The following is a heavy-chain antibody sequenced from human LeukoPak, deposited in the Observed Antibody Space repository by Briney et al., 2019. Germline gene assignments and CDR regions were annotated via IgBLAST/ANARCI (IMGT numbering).Heavy chain of an antibody. CDR3: ARALYSGSPYDALDI. CDR1: GYTFTGYY. J-gene: IGHJ3*02. CDR2: INPNSGGT. Sequence: ASVKVSCKASGYTFTGYYMHWVRQAPGQGLEWMGWINPNSGGTNYAQKFQGRVTMTRDTSISTAYMELSRLRSDDTAVYYCARALYSGSPYDALDIWGQGTMVTVSS. D-gene: IGHD1-26*01. V-gene: IGHV1-2*02.